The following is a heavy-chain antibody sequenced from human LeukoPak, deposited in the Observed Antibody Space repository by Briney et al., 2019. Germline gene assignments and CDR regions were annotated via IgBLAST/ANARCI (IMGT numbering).Heavy chain of an antibody. Sequence: PSETLSLTCTVSGGSISSYYWSWIRQPPGKGLEWIGYIYYSGSTNYNPSLKSRVTISVDTSKNQFSLKLSSVTAADTAVYYCARHASIKRRGYSYGPRYYFDYWGQGTLVTVSS. V-gene: IGHV4-59*08. CDR1: GGSISSYY. D-gene: IGHD5-18*01. CDR3: ARHASIKRRGYSYGPRYYFDY. CDR2: IYYSGST. J-gene: IGHJ4*02.